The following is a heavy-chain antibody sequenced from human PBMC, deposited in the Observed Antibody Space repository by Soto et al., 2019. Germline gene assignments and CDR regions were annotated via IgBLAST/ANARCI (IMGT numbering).Heavy chain of an antibody. CDR2: IIPIFGTA. Sequence: GASVKVSCKASGYTFTSYGIHWVRQAPGQRLEWMGWIIPIFGTANYAQKFQGRVTITADESTSTAYMELSSLRSEDTAVYYCARQLGGLLYDGPPEGWFDPWGQGTLVTVSS. J-gene: IGHJ5*02. V-gene: IGHV1-69*13. D-gene: IGHD3-10*01. CDR3: ARQLGGLLYDGPPEGWFDP. CDR1: GYTFTSYG.